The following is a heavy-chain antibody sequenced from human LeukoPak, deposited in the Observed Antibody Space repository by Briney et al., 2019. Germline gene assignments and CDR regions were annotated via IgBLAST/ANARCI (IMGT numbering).Heavy chain of an antibody. CDR1: GFTFSSYE. V-gene: IGHV3-48*03. Sequence: GGSLRLSCPASGFTFSSYEMNWVRQAPGKGLEWVSYISSSGSTIYYADSVKGRFTISRDNAKNSLYLQMNSLRAEDTAVYYCAIEGRGDGSYYWGQGTLVTVSS. D-gene: IGHD1-26*01. J-gene: IGHJ4*02. CDR2: ISSSGSTI. CDR3: AIEGRGDGSYY.